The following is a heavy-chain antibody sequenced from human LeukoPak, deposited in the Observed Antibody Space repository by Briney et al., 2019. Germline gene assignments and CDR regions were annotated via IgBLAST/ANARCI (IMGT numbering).Heavy chain of an antibody. J-gene: IGHJ4*02. CDR1: GFTFSAYS. CDR3: ARDRHSSVDY. V-gene: IGHV3-48*01. CDR2: ISGDSKTI. D-gene: IGHD3-22*01. Sequence: GGSLRLSCAASGFTFSAYSMIWVRQAPGKGLEWLSYISGDSKTIYYPDSVKGRFTISRDNAKNSLYLQLISLRAEDTAVYYCARDRHSSVDYWGQGTLVTVSS.